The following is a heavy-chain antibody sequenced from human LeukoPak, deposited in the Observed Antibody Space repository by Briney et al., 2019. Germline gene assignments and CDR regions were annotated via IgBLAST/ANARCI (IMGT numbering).Heavy chain of an antibody. Sequence: PGGSLRLSCTASGFTFGDYGMSWFRQAPGKGLEWLSFMTTSGNTIFYAESVKDRFTISRDNAKKSLYLQMNSLRDEDTAVYYCARVGGATAVTMYFEYWGQGTLVTVSS. CDR2: MTTSGNTI. CDR3: ARVGGATAVTMYFEY. V-gene: IGHV3-48*02. D-gene: IGHD1-26*01. CDR1: GFTFGDYG. J-gene: IGHJ4*02.